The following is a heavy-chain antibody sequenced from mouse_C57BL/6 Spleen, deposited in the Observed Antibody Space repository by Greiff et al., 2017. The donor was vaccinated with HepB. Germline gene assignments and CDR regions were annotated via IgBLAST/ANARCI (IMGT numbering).Heavy chain of an antibody. CDR2: INYDGSST. J-gene: IGHJ1*03. CDR3: AGEIYGGYFDV. CDR1: GYTFSDYY. Sequence: DVQLVESEGGLVQPGSSMKISCTASGYTFSDYYMAWVRQVPEKGLEWVANINYDGSSTYYLDYLKSRFIIAGDNATNILYLQMSSLKSEDTATYCCAGEIYGGYFDVWGTGTTVTVSS. V-gene: IGHV5-16*01. D-gene: IGHD1-1*02.